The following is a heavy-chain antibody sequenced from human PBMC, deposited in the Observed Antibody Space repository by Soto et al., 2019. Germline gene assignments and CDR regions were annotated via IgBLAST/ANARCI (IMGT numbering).Heavy chain of an antibody. CDR1: GFTFSSYG. CDR3: ARDTYPSYYYYYGMDV. Sequence: QVQLVESGGGVVQPGRSLRLSCAASGFTFSSYGMHWVRQAPGKGLEWVAVIWYDGSNKYYADSVKGRFTISRDNSKNTLYLQMNSLRAEDTAVYYCARDTYPSYYYYYGMDVWGQGTTVTVSS. V-gene: IGHV3-33*01. CDR2: IWYDGSNK. J-gene: IGHJ6*02.